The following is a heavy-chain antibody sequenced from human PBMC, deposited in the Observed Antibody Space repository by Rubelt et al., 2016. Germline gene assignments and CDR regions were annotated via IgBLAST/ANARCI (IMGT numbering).Heavy chain of an antibody. CDR2: ISSSSSSI. V-gene: IGHV3-21*01. CDR1: GFTFSSYS. J-gene: IGHJ3*02. Sequence: EVQLVESGGGLVKPGGSLRLSCAASGFTFSSYSMNWVRQAPGKGLEWVSSISSSSSSIYYADSVKGRFTISRDNAKNSLYLQMNSLRAEDTAVYYCARLTSENAFDIWGQGTMVTVSA. CDR3: ARLTSENAFDI. D-gene: IGHD3-10*01.